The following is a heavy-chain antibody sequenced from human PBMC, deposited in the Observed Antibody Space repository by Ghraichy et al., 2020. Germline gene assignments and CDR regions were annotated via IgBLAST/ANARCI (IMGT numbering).Heavy chain of an antibody. CDR2: INDDGSII. V-gene: IGHV3-74*01. CDR3: LRGTGYSYGYADS. J-gene: IGHJ4*02. D-gene: IGHD5-18*01. Sequence: GGSLRLSCAASGFTFSSYWMHWVRQAPGKGLVWVSRINDDGSIITYADSVKGRFTISRDNAKNTLYLQMNSLRGEDAAVYYCLRGTGYSYGYADSWGQGALVTVSS. CDR1: GFTFSSYW.